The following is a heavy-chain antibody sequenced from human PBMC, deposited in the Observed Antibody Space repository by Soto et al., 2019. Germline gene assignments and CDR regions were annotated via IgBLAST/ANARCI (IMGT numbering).Heavy chain of an antibody. V-gene: IGHV3-23*01. CDR2: ISGSGGST. D-gene: IGHD3-3*02. CDR1: GFTFSSYA. J-gene: IGHJ4*02. Sequence: GESLKISCAASGFTFSSYAMSWVRQAPGKGLEWVSAISGSGGSTYYADSVKGRFTISRDNSKNTLYLQMNSLRAEDTAVYYCAKDQGMLALPTVYGEFDYWGQGTLVTVSS. CDR3: AKDQGMLALPTVYGEFDY.